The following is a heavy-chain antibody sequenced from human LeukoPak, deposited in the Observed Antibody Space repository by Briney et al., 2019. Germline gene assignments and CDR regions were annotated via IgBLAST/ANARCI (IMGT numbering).Heavy chain of an antibody. D-gene: IGHD4-17*01. J-gene: IGHJ5*02. CDR1: GGSISSSSYY. V-gene: IGHV4-39*01. CDR3: ARNPTEDPRFHWFDP. Sequence: SETLSLTCTVSGGSISSSSYYWGWLRQPPGKGLEWIGSIYYSGSTYYNPSLKSRVTISVDTSKNQFSLKLSSVTAADTAVYYCARNPTEDPRFHWFDPWGQGTLVTVSS. CDR2: IYYSGST.